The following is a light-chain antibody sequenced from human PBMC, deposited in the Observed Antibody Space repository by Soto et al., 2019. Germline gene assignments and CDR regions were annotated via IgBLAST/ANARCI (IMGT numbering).Light chain of an antibody. CDR3: QQYDNWLRT. CDR2: GAS. Sequence: EIVMTQYPATLSVSPGGRATLSCRASQDISTNLAWYQQKPGQAPRLLIYGASTRATGIPARFSGSGSGTEFTLTISSLQSEDFAVYYCQQYDNWLRTFGQGTKV. J-gene: IGKJ1*01. CDR1: QDISTN. V-gene: IGKV3-15*01.